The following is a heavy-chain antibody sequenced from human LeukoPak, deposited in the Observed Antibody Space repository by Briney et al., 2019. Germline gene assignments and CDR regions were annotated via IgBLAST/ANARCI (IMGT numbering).Heavy chain of an antibody. CDR3: AIGGIAAADFDY. CDR1: QYSFTNHW. J-gene: IGHJ4*02. D-gene: IGHD6-13*01. Sequence: GESLKISSKGCQYSFTNHWIAWVRQMPGKGLEWMGMIYPGDSDTRYSPSFQGQVTISADKSISTAYLQWSSLKASDTAMYYCAIGGIAAADFDYWGQGTLVTVSS. CDR2: IYPGDSDT. V-gene: IGHV5-51*01.